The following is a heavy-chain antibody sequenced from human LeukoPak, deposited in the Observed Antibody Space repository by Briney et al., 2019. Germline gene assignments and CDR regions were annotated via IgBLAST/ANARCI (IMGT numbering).Heavy chain of an antibody. CDR2: ISGYNANA. D-gene: IGHD2-2*01. CDR1: GYSFTNYG. J-gene: IGHJ5*02. CDR3: ARVGRGCSSIRCYWEDWFDP. Sequence: ASVTVSFKSSGYSFTNYGITWIREAPGQGPEWLGWISGYNANAHDAQNVQGRVTLTTDTSTNTAYMELRGLTSDNTAMYYCARVGRGCSSIRCYWEDWFDPWGQGTLVIVSS. V-gene: IGHV1-18*01.